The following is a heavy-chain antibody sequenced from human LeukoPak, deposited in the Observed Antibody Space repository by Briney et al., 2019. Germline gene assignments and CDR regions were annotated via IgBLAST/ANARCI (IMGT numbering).Heavy chain of an antibody. CDR1: GFTFSSYW. CDR3: ARVGATIRDPFDY. Sequence: GGSLRLSCAASGFTFSSYWMSWVRQAPGKGLEWVANIKQDGSEKYYVDSVKGRFTISRDNAKNSLYLQMNSLRAEDTAVYYCARVGATIRDPFDYWGQGTLVTVSS. V-gene: IGHV3-7*01. J-gene: IGHJ4*02. D-gene: IGHD1-26*01. CDR2: IKQDGSEK.